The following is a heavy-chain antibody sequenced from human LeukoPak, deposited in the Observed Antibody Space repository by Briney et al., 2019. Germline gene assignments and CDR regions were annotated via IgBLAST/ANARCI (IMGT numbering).Heavy chain of an antibody. D-gene: IGHD2-15*01. V-gene: IGHV1-8*02. CDR3: ARAGGYCGRISCPYYFDY. CDR2: MNPNSGNT. CDR1: GGTFSSYA. Sequence: ASVKVSCKASGGTFSSYAISWVRQAPGQGLEWMGWMNPNSGNTGYAQKFQGRVTMTRNTSISTAYMELSSLRSEDTAVYYCARAGGYCGRISCPYYFDYWGQGTLVTVSS. J-gene: IGHJ4*02.